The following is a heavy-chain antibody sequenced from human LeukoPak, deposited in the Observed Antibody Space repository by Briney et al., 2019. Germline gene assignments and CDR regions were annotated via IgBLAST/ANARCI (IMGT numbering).Heavy chain of an antibody. CDR2: ISGSGAAT. Sequence: GGSLRLSCAASAFTGFTFSGSAMSWVRQAPGKGLEWVSAISGSGAATFYADSVKGRFTISRDNSKNTLYLQMNSLKVEDTALYYCAKFSPYGGNSYWGQGTLVTVSS. CDR1: AFTGFTFSGSA. CDR3: AKFSPYGGNSY. J-gene: IGHJ1*01. D-gene: IGHD4-23*01. V-gene: IGHV3-23*01.